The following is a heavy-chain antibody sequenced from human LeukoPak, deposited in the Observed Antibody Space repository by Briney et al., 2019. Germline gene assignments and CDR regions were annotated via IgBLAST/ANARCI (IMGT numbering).Heavy chain of an antibody. CDR1: GFTFSSYG. Sequence: PGGSLRLSCAASGFTFSSYGMSWVRQAPGKGLEWVSAISGSGGSTYYADSVKGRFTISRDNSKNTLYLQMNSLRAEDTAVYYCAKDGTGWLQSFGPVRWGQGTLVTVSS. CDR2: ISGSGGST. V-gene: IGHV3-23*01. CDR3: AKDGTGWLQSFGPVR. D-gene: IGHD5-24*01. J-gene: IGHJ4*02.